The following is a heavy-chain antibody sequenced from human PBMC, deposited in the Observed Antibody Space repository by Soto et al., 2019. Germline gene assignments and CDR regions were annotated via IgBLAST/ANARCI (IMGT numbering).Heavy chain of an antibody. CDR2: INSNGLTT. V-gene: IGHV3-64D*06. J-gene: IGHJ5*01. CDR1: GFTFSSYA. CDR3: VEGKIGSSGLLDWFDP. D-gene: IGHD3-10*01. Sequence: GGSLRLSCSGSGFTFSSYAMHWVRQAPGKGLEYASAINSNGLTTYYADSVKGRFTISRDNSKKTLYLQMTSLRVEDTAVYYCVEGKIGSSGLLDWFDPWGQGTVVTVSS.